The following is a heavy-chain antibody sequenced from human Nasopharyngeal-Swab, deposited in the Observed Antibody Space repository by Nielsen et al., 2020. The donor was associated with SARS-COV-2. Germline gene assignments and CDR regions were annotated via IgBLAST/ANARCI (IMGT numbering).Heavy chain of an antibody. D-gene: IGHD3-22*01. CDR1: GGSISSYY. Sequence: SETLSLTCTVSGGSISSYYWSWIRQPPGKGLEWIGYIYYSGSTNYNPSLKSRVTISVGTSKNQFSLKLSSVTAADTAVYYCASSMIAETYFDYWGQGTLVTVSS. V-gene: IGHV4-59*01. CDR2: IYYSGST. CDR3: ASSMIAETYFDY. J-gene: IGHJ4*02.